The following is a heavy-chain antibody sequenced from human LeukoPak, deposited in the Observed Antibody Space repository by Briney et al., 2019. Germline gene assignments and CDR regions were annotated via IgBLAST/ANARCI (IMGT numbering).Heavy chain of an antibody. J-gene: IGHJ3*02. D-gene: IGHD3-22*01. CDR2: INPNSGGT. V-gene: IGHV1-2*02. CDR1: GYTFTGYY. Sequence: AAVKVSCKASGYTFTGYYMHWVRQAPGQGLEWMGWINPNSGGTNYAQKFQGRVTMTRDTSISTAYMELSRLRSDDTAAYYCARVNYYDSSGYYSPHDAFDIWGQGTMVTVSS. CDR3: ARVNYYDSSGYYSPHDAFDI.